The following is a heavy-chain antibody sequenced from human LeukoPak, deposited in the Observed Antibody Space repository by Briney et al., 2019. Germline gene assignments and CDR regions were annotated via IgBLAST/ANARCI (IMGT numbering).Heavy chain of an antibody. V-gene: IGHV3-23*01. CDR2: ISGSGDNT. CDR1: GFTFSSYA. Sequence: GGSLRLSCVASGFTFSSYAINWVRQAPGRGLEWVSIISGSGDNTNYADSVKGRFTISRDNSKNTLYLQMNSLRAEDTAVYYCAKDLFVTDFDYWGQGTLVTVSS. CDR3: AKDLFVTDFDY. J-gene: IGHJ4*02. D-gene: IGHD1-20*01.